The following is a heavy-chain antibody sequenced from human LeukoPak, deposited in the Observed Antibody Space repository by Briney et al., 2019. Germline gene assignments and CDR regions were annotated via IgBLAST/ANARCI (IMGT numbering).Heavy chain of an antibody. V-gene: IGHV4-31*03. D-gene: IGHD3-22*01. CDR1: GGSISNGGYY. CDR3: ARDSHYYDSSGYYYYFDY. CDR2: IYYSGST. Sequence: SETLSLTCTVSGGSISNGGYYWSWIRQHPGKGLEWIGYIYYSGSTYYNPSLKSRVTISVDTSKNQFSLKLSSVTAADTAVYYCARDSHYYDSSGYYYYFDYWGQGTLVTVSS. J-gene: IGHJ4*02.